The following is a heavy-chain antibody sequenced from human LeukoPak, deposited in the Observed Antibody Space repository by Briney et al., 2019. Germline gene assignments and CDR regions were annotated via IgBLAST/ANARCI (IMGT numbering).Heavy chain of an antibody. V-gene: IGHV1-2*02. CDR1: GYTFTGYD. CDR3: ARYGTVVTPGFDY. Sequence: GASVKVSCKASGYTFTGYDMHWVRQAPGQGLVWMGWISPNSGGTNYAQKFQGRVTMTRDTSISTAYMELSRLRSDDTAVYYCARYGTVVTPGFDYWGQGTLVTVSS. D-gene: IGHD4-23*01. J-gene: IGHJ4*02. CDR2: ISPNSGGT.